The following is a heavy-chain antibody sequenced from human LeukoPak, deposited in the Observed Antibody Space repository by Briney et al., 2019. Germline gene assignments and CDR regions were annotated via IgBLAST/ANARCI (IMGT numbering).Heavy chain of an antibody. CDR3: ARSALEMYYYYYMDV. D-gene: IGHD3-3*01. CDR2: IIPIFGTT. V-gene: IGHV1-69*05. Sequence: SVKVSCKASGGTFSSYGISWVRQAPGQGLEWMGRIIPIFGTTNYAQKFHGRVTITTDESTSTAYMELSSLRSEDTAAYYCARSALEMYYYYYMDVWGKGTTVTASS. J-gene: IGHJ6*03. CDR1: GGTFSSYG.